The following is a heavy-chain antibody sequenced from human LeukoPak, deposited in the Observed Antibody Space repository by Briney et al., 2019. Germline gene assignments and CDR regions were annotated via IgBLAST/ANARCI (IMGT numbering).Heavy chain of an antibody. CDR2: IYHSGST. J-gene: IGHJ4*02. CDR3: VRLRWELLAPYFDH. D-gene: IGHD2-15*01. V-gene: IGHV4-59*01. Sequence: SETLSLTCSVSTDSTNTYYWSWIRQSPGKGLEWIGHIYHSGSTDYNPSFKSRVTISIDMSKREFSLKLISVTVADTAMYYCVRLRWELLAPYFDHWGQGAFVIVSS. CDR1: TDSTNTYY.